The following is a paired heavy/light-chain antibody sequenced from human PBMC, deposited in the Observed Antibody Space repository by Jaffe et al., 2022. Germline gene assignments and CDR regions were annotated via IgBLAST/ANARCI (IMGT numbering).Light chain of an antibody. CDR1: QSLVHSNGNTY. CDR2: KIS. Sequence: DIVLTQTPLSSPVTLGQPASISCRSSQSLVHSNGNTYLTWLQQRPGQPPRPLIYKISNRFFGVPDRFSGSGAGTDFTLKISRVEAEDVGLYYCMHATQFPITFGQGTRLEIK. J-gene: IGKJ5*01. V-gene: IGKV2-24*01. CDR3: MHATQFPIT.
Heavy chain of an antibody. J-gene: IGHJ4*02. D-gene: IGHD3-3*01. Sequence: QVHLVESGGGVVQPGGSLRLSCAASDVTFTSHGMHWVRQAPGKGLEWVAYISYDASVSKYADFVKGRFTISRDNSKNTLGLQMNSLRVEDTAVYYCAKDFWSDNGAYWGQGILVTVSS. V-gene: IGHV3-30*02. CDR2: ISYDASVS. CDR3: AKDFWSDNGAY. CDR1: DVTFTSHG.